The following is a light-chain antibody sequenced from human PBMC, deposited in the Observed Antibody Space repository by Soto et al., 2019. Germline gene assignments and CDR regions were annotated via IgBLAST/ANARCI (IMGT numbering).Light chain of an antibody. CDR2: EVS. CDR1: SSDVGGYNY. J-gene: IGLJ2*01. V-gene: IGLV2-8*01. Sequence: QSALRQPPSASGSPGQSVTISCTGTSSDVGGYNYVSWYQQHPGKAPKLMIYEVSKRPSGVPDRLSGSKSGNTASLTVSGLQAEDEADYYCSSHAGNNNWVYGGGTKLTVL. CDR3: SSHAGNNNWV.